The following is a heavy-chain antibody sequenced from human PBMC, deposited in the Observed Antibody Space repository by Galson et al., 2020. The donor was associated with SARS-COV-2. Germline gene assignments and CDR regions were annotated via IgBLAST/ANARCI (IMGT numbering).Heavy chain of an antibody. CDR2: IFSNDEK. CDR3: ARIRMTMIWGLWYNWFDT. Sequence: SGPTLVKPTETLTLTCTVSGFSLSNTRMGVSWVRQPPGKALEWLADIFSNDEKSYSSSLKTRITISKDTSKGQVVLTMTNMDPVDTGTYYCARIRMTMIWGLWYNWFDTWGQGTLVTVSS. V-gene: IGHV2-26*01. CDR1: GFSLSNTRMG. J-gene: IGHJ5*02. D-gene: IGHD3-10*01.